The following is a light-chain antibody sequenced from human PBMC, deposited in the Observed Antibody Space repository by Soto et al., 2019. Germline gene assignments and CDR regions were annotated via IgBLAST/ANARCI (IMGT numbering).Light chain of an antibody. CDR1: ENVRTK. CDR2: GAS. V-gene: IGKV3-15*01. Sequence: VMSQSLAVVSVTPGAGASLSCGASENVRTKVGWYQQKAGQAPTLLIYGASTRATGVPDRFSGSGSGTQFTLTIRRLQSEDSAIYFCQQNNRWPHITFGQGTLLEIK. J-gene: IGKJ5*01. CDR3: QQNNRWPHIT.